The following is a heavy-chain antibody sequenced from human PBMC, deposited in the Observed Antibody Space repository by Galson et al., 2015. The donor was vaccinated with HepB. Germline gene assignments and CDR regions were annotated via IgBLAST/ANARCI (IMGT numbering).Heavy chain of an antibody. CDR1: GYTFTSYA. CDR2: INTNTGNP. Sequence: SVKVSCKASGYTFTSYAMNWVRQAPGQGLEWMGWINTNTGNPTYAQGFTGRFVFSLDTSVSTAYLQISSLKAEDTAVYYCAREGYDILTGYYGGFDYWGKGTTVTVSS. D-gene: IGHD3-9*01. CDR3: AREGYDILTGYYGGFDY. V-gene: IGHV7-4-1*02. J-gene: IGHJ4*03.